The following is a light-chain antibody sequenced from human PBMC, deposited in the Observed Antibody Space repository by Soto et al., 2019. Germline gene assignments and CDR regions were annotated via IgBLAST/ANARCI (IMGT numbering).Light chain of an antibody. V-gene: IGLV2-14*03. CDR2: DVS. J-gene: IGLJ1*01. CDR1: SSDVGHYNY. CDR3: CSYTRTSSRG. Sequence: QSALTQPASVSGSPGQSITISCTGTSSDVGHYNYVSWYQQHPGNAPKLIIFDVSIRPSGVSDRFSGSKSGNTASLTFSWLQAEDEADYYCCSYTRTSSRGFGTGTKVTVL.